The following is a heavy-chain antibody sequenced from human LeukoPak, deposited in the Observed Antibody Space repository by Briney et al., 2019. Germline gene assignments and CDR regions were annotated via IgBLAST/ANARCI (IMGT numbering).Heavy chain of an antibody. D-gene: IGHD6-19*01. V-gene: IGHV3-7*01. CDR3: VGGTGWLPLT. CDR2: IKQDGSEK. CDR1: GFSLSDYW. Sequence: GGSLRLSCAASGFSLSDYWMNWVRQAPGKGPEWLANIKQDGSEKNYVESVNGRFIISRDNAKNSGYLQMNSLRAEDTAVYYCVGGTGWLPLTWGQGTLVTVSS. J-gene: IGHJ5*01.